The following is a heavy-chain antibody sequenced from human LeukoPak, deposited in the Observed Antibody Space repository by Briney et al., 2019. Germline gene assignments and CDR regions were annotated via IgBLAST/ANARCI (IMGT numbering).Heavy chain of an antibody. V-gene: IGHV3-23*01. J-gene: IGHJ4*02. Sequence: GGSLRLSCAASGFTFSSYAMSWVRQAPGKGLEWVSAFSGSGGSTYYADSVKGRFTISRDNSKNTLYLQMNSLRAEDTAVYYCAKDGYSSSWYEYDYWGQGTLVTVSS. D-gene: IGHD6-13*01. CDR2: FSGSGGST. CDR1: GFTFSSYA. CDR3: AKDGYSSSWYEYDY.